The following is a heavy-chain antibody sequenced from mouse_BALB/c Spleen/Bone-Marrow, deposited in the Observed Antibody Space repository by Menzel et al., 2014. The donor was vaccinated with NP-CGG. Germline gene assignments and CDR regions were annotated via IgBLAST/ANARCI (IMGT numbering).Heavy chain of an antibody. CDR1: GYVFSSSW. Sequence: VQGVESGPELVKPGASVKISCRASGYVFSSSWMNWVKQRPGQGPEWIGRIYPGDGNTNYNGKFKGKATLTADTSSSTAYMQISSLTSVDSAVYFCARRRTFITSVVDYFDVWGAGTTVTLSS. CDR3: ARRRTFITSVVDYFDV. V-gene: IGHV1-82*01. D-gene: IGHD1-1*02. J-gene: IGHJ1*01. CDR2: IYPGDGNT.